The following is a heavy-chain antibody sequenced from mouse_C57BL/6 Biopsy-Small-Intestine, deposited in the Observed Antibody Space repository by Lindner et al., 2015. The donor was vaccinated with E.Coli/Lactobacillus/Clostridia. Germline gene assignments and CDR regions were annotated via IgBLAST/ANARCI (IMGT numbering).Heavy chain of an antibody. J-gene: IGHJ4*01. CDR3: ARSPFYYGNPYYAMDY. Sequence: VQLQESGPELVKPGASVKISCKASGYTFTDYYMNWVKQSHGKSLEWIGDINPNNGGTSYNQKFKGKATLTVDKSSSTAYMQLSSLTSEDSAVYFCARSPFYYGNPYYAMDYWGQGTSVTVSS. V-gene: IGHV1-26*01. D-gene: IGHD2-1*01. CDR2: INPNNGGT. CDR1: GYTFTDYY.